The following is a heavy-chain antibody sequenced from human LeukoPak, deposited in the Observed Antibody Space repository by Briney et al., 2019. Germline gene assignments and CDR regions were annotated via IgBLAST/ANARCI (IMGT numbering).Heavy chain of an antibody. CDR1: GYTFTVYY. CDR2: INPNSGVT. CDR3: ARAHMTTVTLGDY. Sequence: GASVKVSCKASGYTFTVYYIHWVRQAPGQGLEWMGWINPNSGVTNYAQKFQGRVTLTRDTPISTAYMEVSRLTSDDTAVYYCARAHMTTVTLGDYWGQGTLVTVSS. J-gene: IGHJ4*02. D-gene: IGHD4-11*01. V-gene: IGHV1-2*02.